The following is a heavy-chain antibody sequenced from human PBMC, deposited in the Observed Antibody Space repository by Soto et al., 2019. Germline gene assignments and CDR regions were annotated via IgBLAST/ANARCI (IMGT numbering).Heavy chain of an antibody. D-gene: IGHD1-26*01. J-gene: IGHJ6*02. CDR1: GDSISSYF. V-gene: IGHV4-59*01. Sequence: PSETLSLTCTVSGDSISSYFWTWIRQPPGKGLEWIAYMSYSGSTKYNPSLKSRVTISVDTSKNQCSLKLSSVTAADTAVYYCARDTGSESYYYSGMDVWGQGTTVTVSS. CDR3: ARDTGSESYYYSGMDV. CDR2: MSYSGST.